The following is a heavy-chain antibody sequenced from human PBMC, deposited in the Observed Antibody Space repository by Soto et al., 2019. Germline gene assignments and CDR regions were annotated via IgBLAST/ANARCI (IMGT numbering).Heavy chain of an antibody. CDR1: GFTFSSYA. J-gene: IGHJ4*02. V-gene: IGHV3-23*01. Sequence: EVQLLESGGGLVQPGGSLRLSCAASGFTFSSYAMRWVRQAPGKGLEWVSGISGSGGSTYYADSVKGRFTISRDNSKNTLYLQMNSLRAEDTAVYYCAKDGSTTLYRSYYDYWGQGTLVTVSS. D-gene: IGHD2-2*02. CDR3: AKDGSTTLYRSYYDY. CDR2: ISGSGGST.